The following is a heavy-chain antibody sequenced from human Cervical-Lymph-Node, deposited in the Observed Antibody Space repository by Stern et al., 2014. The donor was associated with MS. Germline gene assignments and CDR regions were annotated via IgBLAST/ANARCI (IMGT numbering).Heavy chain of an antibody. CDR3: ARRIAGSLDY. J-gene: IGHJ4*02. CDR2: IYPGDSNI. Sequence: EVQLVEPGAEVRKPGESVKISCKASGYNFSTYWIGWVRHMPGKGLEWMGIIYPGDSNIRYSPSFQGQVTISADKSISTAYLQWSSLKASDTAMYYCARRIAGSLDYWGQGTLVTVSS. V-gene: IGHV5-51*01. D-gene: IGHD6-13*01. CDR1: GYNFSTYW.